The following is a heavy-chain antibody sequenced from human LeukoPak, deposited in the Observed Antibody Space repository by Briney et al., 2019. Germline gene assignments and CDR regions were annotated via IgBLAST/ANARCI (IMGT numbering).Heavy chain of an antibody. D-gene: IGHD1-1*01. V-gene: IGHV3-30*18. CDR2: ISYDGSDK. J-gene: IGHJ5*02. Sequence: PGGSLRLSCAASGFTFSSYGMHWVRQAPGKGLEWVALISYDGSDKGYADSVKGRFTISRDNSKNTLYLQMDSLRSDDTAVYYCAKSSAGITWFDPWGQGTLVTVSS. CDR3: AKSSAGITWFDP. CDR1: GFTFSSYG.